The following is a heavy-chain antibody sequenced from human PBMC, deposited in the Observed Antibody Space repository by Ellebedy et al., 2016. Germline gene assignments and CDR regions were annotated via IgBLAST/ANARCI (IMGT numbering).Heavy chain of an antibody. CDR1: GFTFSSYA. Sequence: GGSLRLSXAASGFTFSSYAMSWVRQAPGKGLEWVSAISGSGGSTYYADSVKGRFTISRDNSKNTLYLQMNSLRAEDTAVYYCAKEPRGGSYYRGWFDPWGQGTLVTVSS. CDR3: AKEPRGGSYYRGWFDP. V-gene: IGHV3-23*01. J-gene: IGHJ5*02. D-gene: IGHD1-26*01. CDR2: ISGSGGST.